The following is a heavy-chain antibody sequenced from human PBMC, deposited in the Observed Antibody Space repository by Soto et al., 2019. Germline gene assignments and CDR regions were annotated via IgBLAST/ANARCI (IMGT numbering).Heavy chain of an antibody. Sequence: SETLSLTCAVYGGSFSGYYWSWIRQPPWKGLEWIGEINHSGSTNYNPSLKSRVTISVDTSKNQFSLKLSSVTAADTAVYYCARGYYDFWSGYPRPDYYYYYMDVWGKGTTVT. CDR2: INHSGST. D-gene: IGHD3-3*01. CDR3: ARGYYDFWSGYPRPDYYYYYMDV. CDR1: GGSFSGYY. J-gene: IGHJ6*03. V-gene: IGHV4-34*01.